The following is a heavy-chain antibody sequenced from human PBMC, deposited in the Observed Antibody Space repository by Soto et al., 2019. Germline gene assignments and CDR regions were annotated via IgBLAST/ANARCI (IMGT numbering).Heavy chain of an antibody. Sequence: QAGGSLRLSCAASGFTFDDYTMHWVRQAPGKGLEWVSLISWDGGSTYYADSVKGRFTISRDNSKNSLYLQMNSLRTEDTALYYCAKALTTWELLQGFDYWGQGTLVTVSS. J-gene: IGHJ4*02. CDR1: GFTFDDYT. CDR3: AKALTTWELLQGFDY. CDR2: ISWDGGST. D-gene: IGHD1-26*01. V-gene: IGHV3-43*01.